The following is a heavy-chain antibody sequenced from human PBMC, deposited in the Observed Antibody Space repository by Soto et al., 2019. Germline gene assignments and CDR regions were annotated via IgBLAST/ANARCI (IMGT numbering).Heavy chain of an antibody. D-gene: IGHD3-3*01. Sequence: SETLSLTCTVSGGSISSSSYYWGWIRQPPGKGLEWIGSIYYSGSTYYNPSLKSRVTISVDTSKNQFSLKLSSVTAADTAVYYCATFWSGFLGYYYYMDVWGKGTTVTVSS. V-gene: IGHV4-39*01. J-gene: IGHJ6*03. CDR3: ATFWSGFLGYYYYMDV. CDR2: IYYSGST. CDR1: GGSISSSSYY.